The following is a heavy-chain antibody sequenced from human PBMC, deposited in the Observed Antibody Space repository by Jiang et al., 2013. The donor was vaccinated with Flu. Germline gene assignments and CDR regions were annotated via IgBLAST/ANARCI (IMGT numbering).Heavy chain of an antibody. V-gene: IGHV4-31*03. CDR1: GGSISSGGYY. D-gene: IGHD2-21*02. CDR2: IYYSGST. CDR3: ARATRLVVTGGLYYFDY. Sequence: GLVKPSQTLSLTCTVSGGSISSGGYYWSWIRQHPGKGLEWIGYIYYSGSTYYNPSLKSRVTISVDTSKNQFSLKLSSVTAADTAVYYCARATRLVVTGGLYYFDYWGQGTLVTVSS. J-gene: IGHJ4*02.